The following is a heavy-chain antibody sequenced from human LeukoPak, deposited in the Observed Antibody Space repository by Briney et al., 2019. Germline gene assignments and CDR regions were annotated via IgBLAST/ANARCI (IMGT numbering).Heavy chain of an antibody. J-gene: IGHJ6*02. CDR1: GFTFSSSP. V-gene: IGHV3-23*01. Sequence: SGGSLRLSCAASGFTFSSSPMSWARQAPGKGLEWVSGISHDGGSTYYADSVKGRFTISRDNSKNTLYLQMNSPRAEDTAVYYCAKHLRYYYYGMDVWGQGTTVTVSS. D-gene: IGHD5-12*01. CDR2: ISHDGGST. CDR3: AKHLRYYYYGMDV.